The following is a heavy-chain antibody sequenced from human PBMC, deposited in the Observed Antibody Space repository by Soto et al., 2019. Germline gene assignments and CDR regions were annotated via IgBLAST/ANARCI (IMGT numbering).Heavy chain of an antibody. CDR2: IIPILGIA. CDR1: GGTFSSYT. Sequence: ASVKVSCKASGGTFSSYTINWGRQAPGQGLEWMGRIIPILGIANYAQKFQGRVTITADKSTSTAYMELSSLRSEDTAVYYCARHTEGIAEIHDAFDIWGQGTMVTVSS. J-gene: IGHJ3*02. CDR3: ARHTEGIAEIHDAFDI. D-gene: IGHD6-13*01. V-gene: IGHV1-69*02.